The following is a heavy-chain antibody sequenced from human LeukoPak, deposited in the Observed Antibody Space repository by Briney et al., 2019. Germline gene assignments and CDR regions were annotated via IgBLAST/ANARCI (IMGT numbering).Heavy chain of an antibody. CDR2: IYTSGST. V-gene: IGHV4-61*02. D-gene: IGHD3-10*01. Sequence: SETLSLTCTVSGGSISSGYYYWSWIRQPAGKGLEWIGRIYTSGSTNYNPSLKSRVTMSVDTSKNQFSLKLSSVTAADTAVYYCARDRNYGSGNLFDYWGQGTLVTVSS. CDR3: ARDRNYGSGNLFDY. CDR1: GGSISSGYYY. J-gene: IGHJ4*02.